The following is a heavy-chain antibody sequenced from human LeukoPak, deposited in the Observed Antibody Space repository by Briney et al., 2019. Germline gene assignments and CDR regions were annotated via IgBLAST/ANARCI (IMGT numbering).Heavy chain of an antibody. CDR1: GGSISSSNW. CDR2: IYHSGST. V-gene: IGHV4-4*02. Sequence: SETLSLTCAVSGGSISSSNWWSWVRQPPGKGLEWIREIYHSGSTNYNPSLKSRVTISVDKSKNQFSLKLSSVTAADTAVYYCARGYSSSLAPLLDLWGRGTLVTVSS. CDR3: ARGYSSSLAPLLDL. J-gene: IGHJ2*01. D-gene: IGHD6-13*01.